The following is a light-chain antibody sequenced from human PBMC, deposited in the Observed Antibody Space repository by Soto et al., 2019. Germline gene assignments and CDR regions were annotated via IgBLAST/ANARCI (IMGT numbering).Light chain of an antibody. V-gene: IGLV2-14*03. CDR3: SSYTNINTRACV. J-gene: IGLJ1*01. CDR2: KVS. CDR1: SDDVGAYNL. Sequence: QSVLTQPASVSGSPGQSITISCTGTSDDVGAYNLVSWYQQHPGQAPKVLIYKVSNRPSGVSNRFSGSKSGNTASLTISGLQAEDEAEYYCSSYTNINTRACVFGTGTKVTVL.